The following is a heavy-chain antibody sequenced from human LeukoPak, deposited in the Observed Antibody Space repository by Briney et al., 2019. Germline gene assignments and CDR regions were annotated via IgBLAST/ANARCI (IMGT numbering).Heavy chain of an antibody. CDR2: IYHSGST. CDR3: AGSSTSYDY. CDR1: GYSISSGYY. J-gene: IGHJ4*02. V-gene: IGHV4-38-2*01. D-gene: IGHD2-2*01. Sequence: SETPSLTCAVSGYSISSGYYWGWIRQPPGKGLEWIGSIYHSGSTYYNPSLKSRVTISVDTSKNQFSLKLSSVTAADTAVYYCAGSSTSYDYWGQGTLVTVSS.